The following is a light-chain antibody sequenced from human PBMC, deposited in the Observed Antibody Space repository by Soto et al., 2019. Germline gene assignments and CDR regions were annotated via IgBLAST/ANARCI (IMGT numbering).Light chain of an antibody. Sequence: DIQMTQSPSALSASVGDRVSITCRASQNIATSLAWYQQSAGKAPRLLIYRASSVATGVPSRFSGSASGTDFTPTISSLQPDDFATYYCQQYFAYSPFTFGPETKLEI. V-gene: IGKV1-5*03. CDR1: QNIATS. CDR3: QQYFAYSPFT. J-gene: IGKJ2*01. CDR2: RAS.